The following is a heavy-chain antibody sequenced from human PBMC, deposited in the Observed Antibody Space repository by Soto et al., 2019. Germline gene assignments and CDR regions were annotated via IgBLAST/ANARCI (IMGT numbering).Heavy chain of an antibody. V-gene: IGHV1-69*02. D-gene: IGHD2-2*01. CDR2: IIPILGIT. CDR1: GGTFSGYT. CDR3: ARLPDSYCSTSSCYGYFQH. J-gene: IGHJ1*01. Sequence: GASVKVSCKASGGTFSGYTTSWVRQAPGQGLEWMGRIIPILGITNYAQKFQGRVTITADKSTSTAYMELSSLRSEDTALYYCARLPDSYCSTSSCYGYFQHWGQGTLVTVSS.